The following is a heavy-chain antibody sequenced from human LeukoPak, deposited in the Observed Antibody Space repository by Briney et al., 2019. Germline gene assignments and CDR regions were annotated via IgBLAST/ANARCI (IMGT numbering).Heavy chain of an antibody. V-gene: IGHV3-7*03. D-gene: IGHD4/OR15-4a*01. Sequence: GGSRRLSCEASGFTFSTYWMTWVRQAPGKGLEWVANIKQDGSEKYYVDSVKGRFTISRDNAKNSLYLQMNTLRAEDTAVYYCARGAYFFNYWGQGTLVTVSS. CDR3: ARGAYFFNY. J-gene: IGHJ4*02. CDR2: IKQDGSEK. CDR1: GFTFSTYW.